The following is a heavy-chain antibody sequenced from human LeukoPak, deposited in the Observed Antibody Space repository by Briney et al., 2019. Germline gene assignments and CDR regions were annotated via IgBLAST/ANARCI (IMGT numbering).Heavy chain of an antibody. CDR3: AKLYSGSYLADY. D-gene: IGHD1-26*01. J-gene: IGHJ4*02. CDR1: GFTFASYA. V-gene: IGHV3-23*01. CDR2: ISGSGGST. Sequence: GGSLRLSCAASGFTFASYARSWVRQAQGKGLEWASAISGSGGSTYYADSVKGRFTISRDNSKNTLYLQMNSLRAEDTAVYYCAKLYSGSYLADYWGQGTLVTVSS.